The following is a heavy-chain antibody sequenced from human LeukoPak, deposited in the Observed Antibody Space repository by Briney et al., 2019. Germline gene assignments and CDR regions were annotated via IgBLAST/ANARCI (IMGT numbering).Heavy chain of an antibody. CDR2: IYTSEST. CDR1: GGSISSGSYY. CDR3: ARDLVDTAMAGDYYYYYYMDV. V-gene: IGHV4-61*02. D-gene: IGHD5-18*01. Sequence: SETLSLTCTVSGGSISSGSYYWSWIRQTAGKGLEWIGRIYTSESTNYNPSLKSRVTISVDTSKNQFSLKLSSVTAADTAVYYCARDLVDTAMAGDYYYYYYMDVWGKGTTVTVSS. J-gene: IGHJ6*03.